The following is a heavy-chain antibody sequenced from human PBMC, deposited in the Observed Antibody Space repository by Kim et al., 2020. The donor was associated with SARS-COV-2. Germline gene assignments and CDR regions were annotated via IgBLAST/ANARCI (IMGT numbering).Heavy chain of an antibody. Sequence: GESLKIFCKGSGYSFTSYWIGWVRQMPGKGLEWMGIIYPGDSDTRYSPSFQGQVTISADKSISTAYLQWSSLKASDTAMYYCARRGAGGTYYYDSSGTPVDYWGQGTLVTVSS. D-gene: IGHD3-22*01. CDR3: ARRGAGGTYYYDSSGTPVDY. V-gene: IGHV5-51*01. J-gene: IGHJ4*02. CDR2: IYPGDSDT. CDR1: GYSFTSYW.